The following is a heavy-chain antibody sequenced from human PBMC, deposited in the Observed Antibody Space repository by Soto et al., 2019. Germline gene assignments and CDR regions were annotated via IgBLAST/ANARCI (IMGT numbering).Heavy chain of an antibody. Sequence: GGSLRLSCAASGFTFSTHAMTWVRQAPGKGLEWLSTISGSGDSTFYADSVKGRFTFSRDNSKNTLYLQMSSLRAEDTAVYYCARPIRERSLYYYGMDVWGQGATVTVSS. V-gene: IGHV3-23*01. CDR2: ISGSGDST. D-gene: IGHD1-26*01. CDR1: GFTFSTHA. J-gene: IGHJ6*02. CDR3: ARPIRERSLYYYGMDV.